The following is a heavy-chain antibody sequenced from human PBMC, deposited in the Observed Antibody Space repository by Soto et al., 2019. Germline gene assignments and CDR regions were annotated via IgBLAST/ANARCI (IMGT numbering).Heavy chain of an antibody. D-gene: IGHD3-10*01. V-gene: IGHV1-3*01. CDR3: AIDLITFVRGGVIMYY. CDR2: INAGNGNT. Sequence: ASVKVSCKASGYTFTDYALHWVRQAPGQSLEWMGWINAGNGNTKYSQKVQGRVTITRDTSATTAYMELSSLKSEDTAIYDCAIDLITFVRGGVIMYYWGQRSLVPGSS. J-gene: IGHJ4*01. CDR1: GYTFTDYA.